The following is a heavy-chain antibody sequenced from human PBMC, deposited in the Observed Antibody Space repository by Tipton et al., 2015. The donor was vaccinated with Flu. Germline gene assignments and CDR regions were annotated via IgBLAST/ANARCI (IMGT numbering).Heavy chain of an antibody. CDR1: GDIFSRYG. CDR3: ARVPSTDDAFDF. V-gene: IGHV1-69*01. J-gene: IGHJ3*01. Sequence: QLVQSGAEVKKPGSSVKVSCKTSGDIFSRYGISWVRQAPGQGLEWVGGIITMFGTAFYAQKFQGRVTITADESTSTAYMELRSLRSEDTAVYYCARVPSTDDAFDFWGQGTMVTVSS. CDR2: IITMFGTA.